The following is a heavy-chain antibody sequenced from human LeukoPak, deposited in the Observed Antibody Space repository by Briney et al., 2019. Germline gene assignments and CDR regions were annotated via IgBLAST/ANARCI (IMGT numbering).Heavy chain of an antibody. D-gene: IGHD1/OR15-1a*01. Sequence: SETLSLTCTVSGGSISSYYWSWIRQPAGKGVECLARTYAGGNTDHNPSLKSRVTISVDSSKNQFSLKLSSVTAADTAVYYCAREPGLSEQRFDYWGQGTLVTVSS. CDR1: GGSISSYY. V-gene: IGHV4-4*07. CDR3: AREPGLSEQRFDY. J-gene: IGHJ4*02. CDR2: TYAGGNT.